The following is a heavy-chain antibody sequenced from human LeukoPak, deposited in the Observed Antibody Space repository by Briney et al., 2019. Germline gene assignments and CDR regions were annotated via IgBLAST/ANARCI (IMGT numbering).Heavy chain of an antibody. D-gene: IGHD6-19*01. J-gene: IGHJ4*02. CDR1: EFTFTSYE. CDR2: ISSSGSTI. CDR3: AKDLSQRVSSSSGWYSVFDY. V-gene: IGHV3-48*03. Sequence: GGSLRLSCAASEFTFTSYEMNWVRQAPGKGLEWVSYISSSGSTIYYADSVKGRFTISRDNAKNSLYLQMNSLRAGDTAVYYCAKDLSQRVSSSSGWYSVFDYWGQGTLVTVSS.